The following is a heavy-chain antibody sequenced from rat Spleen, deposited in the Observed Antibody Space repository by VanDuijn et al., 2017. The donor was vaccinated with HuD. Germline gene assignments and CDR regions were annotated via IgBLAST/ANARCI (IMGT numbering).Heavy chain of an antibody. Sequence: EVQLQESGPGLVKPSQSLSLTCSVTAYSINSNYWGWVRKFPGNKVEWMGYITYSGGTSYNPSLKSRISITRDTSKNQFFLQLNSVTTEDKATYYCARYRNSMGLFDYWGQGLMVTVSS. V-gene: IGHV3-1*01. CDR2: ITYSGGT. D-gene: IGHD1-7*01. CDR3: ARYRNSMGLFDY. CDR1: AYSINSNY. J-gene: IGHJ2*01.